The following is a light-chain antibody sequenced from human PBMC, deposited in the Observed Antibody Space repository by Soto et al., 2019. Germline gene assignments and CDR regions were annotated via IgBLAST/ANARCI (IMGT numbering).Light chain of an antibody. Sequence: EIVLTQSPGTLSLSPGERVTLSCRASESVSSGYVGWYQQKPGQAPRLVIFGAIGRATGIPDRFRGSGSGTDFTLTISSLEPEDFAVYYCQQYGSSPPSFGQATKLEIK. J-gene: IGKJ2*01. CDR3: QQYGSSPPS. CDR2: GAI. V-gene: IGKV3-20*01. CDR1: ESVSSGY.